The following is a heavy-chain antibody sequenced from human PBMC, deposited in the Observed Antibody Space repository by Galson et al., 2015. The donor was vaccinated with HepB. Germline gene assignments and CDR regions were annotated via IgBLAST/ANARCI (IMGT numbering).Heavy chain of an antibody. CDR3: ARLDF. CDR1: GYIFTGYN. CDR2: INPHNGDT. Sequence: KVSCKASGYIFTGYNIHWVRQAPGQGLQWMGWINPHNGDTDYAENFQGRVAMSRDTSISTVYMELRGLRSDDTAMYSCARLDFWGQGTLVTVSP. J-gene: IGHJ4*02. V-gene: IGHV1-2*02.